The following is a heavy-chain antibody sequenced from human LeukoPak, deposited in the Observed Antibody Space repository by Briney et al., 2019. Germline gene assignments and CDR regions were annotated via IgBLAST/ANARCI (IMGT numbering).Heavy chain of an antibody. CDR3: ARRWYYYDSSGYQFDAFDI. Sequence: SETLSLTCTVSGGSISSYYWSWIRQPPGKGLEWIGYIYYSGSTNYNPSLKSRVTISVDTSKNQFSLKLSSVTAADTAVYYCARRWYYYDSSGYQFDAFDIWGQGTMVTVSS. CDR1: GGSISSYY. V-gene: IGHV4-59*08. D-gene: IGHD3-22*01. CDR2: IYYSGST. J-gene: IGHJ3*02.